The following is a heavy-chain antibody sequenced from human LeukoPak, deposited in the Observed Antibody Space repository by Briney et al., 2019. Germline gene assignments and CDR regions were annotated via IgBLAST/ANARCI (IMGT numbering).Heavy chain of an antibody. CDR2: INQDGSEK. CDR1: GFTFSNFW. CDR3: ARCSGWAFKN. V-gene: IGHV3-7*01. Sequence: GGSLRLSCAASGFTFSNFWMSWVRQAPGKGLEWVANINQDGSEKNYVDSVKGRFTISRDSAKNSLYLQMDSLRAEDTAIYYCARCSGWAFKNWGQGTLVTVSS. D-gene: IGHD6-19*01. J-gene: IGHJ4*02.